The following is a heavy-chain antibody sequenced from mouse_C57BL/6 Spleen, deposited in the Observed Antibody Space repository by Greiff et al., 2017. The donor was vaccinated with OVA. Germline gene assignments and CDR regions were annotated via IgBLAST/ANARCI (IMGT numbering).Heavy chain of an antibody. CDR2: LWSGGST. CDR1: GFSLTSYG. D-gene: IGHD4-1*01. Sequence: VQLQQSGPGLVQPSQSLSITCTVSGFSLTSYGVHWVRQSPGKGLEWLGVLWSGGSTDYNAAFISRLSISKDNSKSQVFFKMNSLQADDTAIYYCARNPVTGTRGYFDVWGTGTTVTVSS. V-gene: IGHV2-2*01. CDR3: ARNPVTGTRGYFDV. J-gene: IGHJ1*03.